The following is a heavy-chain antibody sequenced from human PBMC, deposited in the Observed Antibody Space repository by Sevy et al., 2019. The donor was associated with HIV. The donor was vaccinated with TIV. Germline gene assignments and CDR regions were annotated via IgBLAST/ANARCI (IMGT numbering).Heavy chain of an antibody. CDR3: AGDRHSSGWDYYYYGMDV. J-gene: IGHJ6*02. Sequence: GGSLRLSCAASGFTFSSYAMHWVRQAPGKGLEWVAVISYDGSNKYYADSVKGRFTISRDNSKNTLYLQMDSLGAEDTAVYYCAGDRHSSGWDYYYYGMDVWGQGTTVTVSS. CDR2: ISYDGSNK. D-gene: IGHD6-19*01. V-gene: IGHV3-30-3*01. CDR1: GFTFSSYA.